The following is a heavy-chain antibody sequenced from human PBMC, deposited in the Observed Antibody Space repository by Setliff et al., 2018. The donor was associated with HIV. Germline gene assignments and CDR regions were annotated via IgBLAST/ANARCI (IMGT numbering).Heavy chain of an antibody. CDR2: IYSGGST. Sequence: PSETLSLTCTVSGGSIGGYYWSWIRLPPGTGLEWLGCIYSGGSTNYNPSLESRVTISLDTSKNQFSLRLTSVTAADTAVYYCARVRSYGSAYDAFDVWGPGTMVTVSS. CDR1: GGSIGGYY. J-gene: IGHJ3*01. V-gene: IGHV4-4*08. D-gene: IGHD3-10*01. CDR3: ARVRSYGSAYDAFDV.